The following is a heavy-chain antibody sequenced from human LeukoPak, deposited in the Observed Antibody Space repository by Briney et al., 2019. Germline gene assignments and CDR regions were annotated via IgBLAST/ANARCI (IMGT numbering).Heavy chain of an antibody. CDR2: ISHDGNNK. Sequence: GGSLRLSCAASGFTLSGYGMHWVRLSPGKGLEWVTLISHDGNNKYYADSVKGRFTISRDNSENTLYLQMNRLRTEDTAVYYCAKGAESCTNTSCRIEIWGQGTMVTVSS. J-gene: IGHJ3*02. CDR1: GFTLSGYG. V-gene: IGHV3-30*18. D-gene: IGHD2-2*01. CDR3: AKGAESCTNTSCRIEI.